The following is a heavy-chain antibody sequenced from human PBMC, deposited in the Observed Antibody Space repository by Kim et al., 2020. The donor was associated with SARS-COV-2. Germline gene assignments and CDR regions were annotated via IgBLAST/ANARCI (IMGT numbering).Heavy chain of an antibody. CDR3: ARGLGSSYYYYYGMDV. D-gene: IGHD6-6*01. V-gene: IGHV1-69*01. J-gene: IGHJ6*02. Sequence: YQGRVTITADDSTSTAYMELSSLRSEDTAVYYCARGLGSSYYYYYGMDVWGQGTTVTVSS.